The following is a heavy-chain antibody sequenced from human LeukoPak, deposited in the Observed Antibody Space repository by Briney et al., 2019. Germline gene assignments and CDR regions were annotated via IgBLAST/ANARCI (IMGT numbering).Heavy chain of an antibody. CDR2: IKQDGSEK. CDR3: AKEGNYGGNSRFDY. D-gene: IGHD4-23*01. Sequence: GGSLRLSCAASGFTLSSYWMSWVRQAPGKGLEWVANIKQDGSEKYYVDSVKGRFTISRDNSKNTLYLQMNSLRAEDTAVYYCAKEGNYGGNSRFDYWGQGTLVTVSS. J-gene: IGHJ4*02. CDR1: GFTLSSYW. V-gene: IGHV3-7*03.